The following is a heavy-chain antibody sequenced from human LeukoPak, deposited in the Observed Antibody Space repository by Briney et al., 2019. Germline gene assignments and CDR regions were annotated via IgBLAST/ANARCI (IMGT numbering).Heavy chain of an antibody. CDR3: AKEGQITMIVVVTSTDY. V-gene: IGHV3-23*01. D-gene: IGHD3-22*01. J-gene: IGHJ4*02. CDR1: GFTFSSYA. CDR2: ITGSGGST. Sequence: GGSLRLSCAASGFTFSSYAMSWVRQAPGKGLEWVSGITGSGGSTYYADSVKGRFTISRDNSKNTLFLQMNSLRAEDAAVYYCAKEGQITMIVVVTSTDYWGQGTLVTVSS.